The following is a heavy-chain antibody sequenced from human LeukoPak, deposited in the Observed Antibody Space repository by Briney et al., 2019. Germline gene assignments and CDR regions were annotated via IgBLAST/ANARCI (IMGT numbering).Heavy chain of an antibody. CDR3: ARSSIVRGFDN. V-gene: IGHV4-39*01. D-gene: IGHD1-26*01. CDR1: GGSISSSTDY. Sequence: SETPSLTCTASGGSISSSTDYWAWIRQPPGKGLEWIVTMYYSGDTYHNPSLKSRVTMSVDTSKNQVSLMLSSVTAADTAVYYCARSSIVRGFDNWGPGTLVTVSS. J-gene: IGHJ4*02. CDR2: MYYSGDT.